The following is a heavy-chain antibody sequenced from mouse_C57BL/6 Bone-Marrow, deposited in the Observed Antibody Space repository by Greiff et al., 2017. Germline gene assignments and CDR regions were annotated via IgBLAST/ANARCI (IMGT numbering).Heavy chain of an antibody. Sequence: VQLQQPGAELVMPGASVKLSCKASGYTFTSYWMHWVKQRPGQGLEWIGEIDPSDSYTNYNQKFKGKSTLTVDKSSSTAYMQRSSLTSEDSAVYYCARELRPHYFDYWGQGTTLTVSS. CDR3: ARELRPHYFDY. J-gene: IGHJ2*01. D-gene: IGHD3-2*02. CDR2: IDPSDSYT. V-gene: IGHV1-69*01. CDR1: GYTFTSYW.